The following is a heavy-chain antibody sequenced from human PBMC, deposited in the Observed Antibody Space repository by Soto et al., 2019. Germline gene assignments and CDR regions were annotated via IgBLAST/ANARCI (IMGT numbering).Heavy chain of an antibody. J-gene: IGHJ6*01. Sequence: PGESLKIYFKASGYRFTTYLIGWVRQMPGKGLAWMGIINPGDSDTRYSPSFQGHVIISADTSISTAYLQWSSLEASYTAMYYCARDGGGYSHHDPTDYGMDVLGRGTTVTVSS. CDR1: GYRFTTYL. V-gene: IGHV5-51*01. D-gene: IGHD5-18*01. CDR2: INPGDSDT. CDR3: ARDGGGYSHHDPTDYGMDV.